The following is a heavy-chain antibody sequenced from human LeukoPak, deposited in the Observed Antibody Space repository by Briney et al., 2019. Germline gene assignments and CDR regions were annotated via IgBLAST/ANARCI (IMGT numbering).Heavy chain of an antibody. CDR1: GYSFTSYW. J-gene: IGHJ5*02. CDR2: IYPGDSGT. CDR3: ARQASGYSYGLWWFDP. V-gene: IGHV5-51*01. D-gene: IGHD5-18*01. Sequence: GESLKISCKGSGYSFTSYWIGWVRQMPGKGLEWMGIIYPGDSGTRYSPSFQGQVTISADKSISTAYLQWSSLKASDTAMYYCARQASGYSYGLWWFDPWGQGTLVTVSS.